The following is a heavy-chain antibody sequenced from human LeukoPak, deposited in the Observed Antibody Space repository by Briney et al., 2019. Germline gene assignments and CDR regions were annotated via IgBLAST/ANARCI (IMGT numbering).Heavy chain of an antibody. CDR3: ARDLVQLWSKDY. V-gene: IGHV3-48*03. Sequence: GGSLGLSCAASGFTFSNYEFNWVRQAPGKGLEWVSYISSSGRNIYYADSVKGRFTISRGNAKNSLYLQMNSLRAEDTAVYYCARDLVQLWSKDYWGQGTLVTVSS. J-gene: IGHJ4*02. D-gene: IGHD5-18*01. CDR2: ISSSGRNI. CDR1: GFTFSNYE.